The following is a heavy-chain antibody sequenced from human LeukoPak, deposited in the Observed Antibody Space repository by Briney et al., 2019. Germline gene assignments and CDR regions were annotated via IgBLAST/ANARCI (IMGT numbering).Heavy chain of an antibody. CDR1: GGSISSIDSY. J-gene: IGHJ4*02. D-gene: IGHD6-19*01. Sequence: SSETLSLTCTVSGGSISSIDSYWGWIRQPPGKGLEWIGRVYHRGSTVFNPSLKSRVSLSVDTSKNQFSLKLSSVTAADTAVYYCASGYSGYSSGWYEVYWGQGTLVTVSS. CDR3: ASGYSGYSSGWYEVY. V-gene: IGHV4-39*01. CDR2: VYHRGST.